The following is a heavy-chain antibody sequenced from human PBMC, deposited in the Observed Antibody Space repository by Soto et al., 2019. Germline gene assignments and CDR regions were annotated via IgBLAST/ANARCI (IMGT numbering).Heavy chain of an antibody. V-gene: IGHV1-18*01. CDR3: ARHHGPTTSENWFDP. J-gene: IGHJ5*02. CDR1: GYTFFTYD. D-gene: IGHD5-12*01. CDR2: ISTYSGDT. Sequence: ASVKVSCKASGYTFFTYDISWVRQAPGQGLEWMGWISTYSGDTKYAQKFQGRVTMATDTSTTTAYLELRSLRSDDTAVYYCARHHGPTTSENWFDPWGQGTLVTVSS.